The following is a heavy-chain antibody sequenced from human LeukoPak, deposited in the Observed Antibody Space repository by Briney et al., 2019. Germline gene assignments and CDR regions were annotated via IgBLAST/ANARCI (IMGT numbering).Heavy chain of an antibody. V-gene: IGHV1-18*01. CDR1: GYTFTSYG. J-gene: IGHJ4*02. Sequence: ASVKVSCKASGYTFTSYGISWVRQAPGQGLEWMGWISAYNGNTNYAQKLQGRVTMTTDTSTSTAYMELRSLRSDDTAVYYCARELPYCGGDCYPSWGQGTLVTVSS. CDR2: ISAYNGNT. D-gene: IGHD2-21*02. CDR3: ARELPYCGGDCYPS.